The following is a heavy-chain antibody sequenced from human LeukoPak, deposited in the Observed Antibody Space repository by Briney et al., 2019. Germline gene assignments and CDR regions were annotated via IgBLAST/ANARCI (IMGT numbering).Heavy chain of an antibody. J-gene: IGHJ4*02. V-gene: IGHV4-34*01. Sequence: PSETLSLTCAVYGGSFSGYYWSWIRQPPGKGLEWIGEINHSGSTNYNPSLKSRVTISVDTSKNQFSLKLSSVTAADTAVYYRARSRVGAIDYWGQGTLVTVSS. CDR3: ARSRVGAIDY. D-gene: IGHD1-26*01. CDR1: GGSFSGYY. CDR2: INHSGST.